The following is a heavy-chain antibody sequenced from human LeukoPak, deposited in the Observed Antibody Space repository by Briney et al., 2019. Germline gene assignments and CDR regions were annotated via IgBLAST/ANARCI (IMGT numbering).Heavy chain of an antibody. J-gene: IGHJ3*02. Sequence: GGSLRLSCTASGFTFGDYAMSWFRQAPGKGLGWVGFIRSKAYGGTIDYAASVKGRFTISRDDSKSIAYLQMNSLKTEDTAVYYCARKGGDTAIPDAFDIWGQGTMVTVST. V-gene: IGHV3-49*03. CDR1: GFTFGDYA. CDR2: IRSKAYGGTI. D-gene: IGHD5-18*01. CDR3: ARKGGDTAIPDAFDI.